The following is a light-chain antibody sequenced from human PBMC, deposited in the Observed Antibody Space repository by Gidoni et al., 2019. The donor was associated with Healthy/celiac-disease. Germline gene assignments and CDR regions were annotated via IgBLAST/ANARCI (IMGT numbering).Light chain of an antibody. V-gene: IGKV1-5*03. CDR2: KAS. Sequence: DIQMTQSPSTLSASVGDRVTITCRASQSINSWLAWYQQKPGKAPKLLIYKASSLERGVPSRFSGSGSGTEFTLTISSLQPDDFATFYCQQYNSYPLTFGGGTRVEIK. J-gene: IGKJ4*01. CDR1: QSINSW. CDR3: QQYNSYPLT.